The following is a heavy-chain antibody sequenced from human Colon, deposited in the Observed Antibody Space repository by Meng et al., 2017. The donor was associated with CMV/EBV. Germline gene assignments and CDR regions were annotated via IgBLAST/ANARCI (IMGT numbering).Heavy chain of an antibody. D-gene: IGHD3-22*01. J-gene: IGHJ1*01. CDR2: INPNSGGT. CDR1: GYTFTGYY. Sequence: QVQPVQSGAEGKKPGASVKVSCKASGYTFTGYYMHWVRQAPGQGLEWMGWINPNSGGTNYAQKFQGRVTMTRDTSISTAYMELSRLRSDDTAVYYCATVSSGYYLYFQHWGQGTLVTVSS. CDR3: ATVSSGYYLYFQH. V-gene: IGHV1-2*02.